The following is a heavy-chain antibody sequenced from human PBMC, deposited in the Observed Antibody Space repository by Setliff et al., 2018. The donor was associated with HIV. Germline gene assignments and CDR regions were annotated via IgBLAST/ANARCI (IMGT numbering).Heavy chain of an antibody. V-gene: IGHV3-23*01. Sequence: GGSLRLSCAASGFTFSTYWMSWVRQAPGKGLEWVSAISGSGGSTYYADSVKGRFTISRDNSKNTLYLQMNSLRAEDTAVYYCAKQTVSSSWSNWFDPWGQGTLVTVSS. CDR1: GFTFSTYW. CDR3: AKQTVSSSWSNWFDP. J-gene: IGHJ5*02. D-gene: IGHD6-13*01. CDR2: ISGSGGST.